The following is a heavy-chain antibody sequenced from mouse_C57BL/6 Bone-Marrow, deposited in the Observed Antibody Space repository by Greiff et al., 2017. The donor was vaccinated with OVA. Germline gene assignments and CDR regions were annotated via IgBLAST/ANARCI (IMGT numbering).Heavy chain of an antibody. CDR2: INPSSGYT. D-gene: IGHD1-1*01. J-gene: IGHJ2*01. CDR3: ARKRRLRSRFDY. Sequence: QVQLQQSGAELARPGASVKMSCKASGYTFTSYTMHWVKQRPGQGLEWIGYINPSSGYTKYNQKFKDKATLTADKSSSTAYMQLSSLTSEDSAVYYCARKRRLRSRFDYWGQGTTLTVSS. V-gene: IGHV1-4*01. CDR1: GYTFTSYT.